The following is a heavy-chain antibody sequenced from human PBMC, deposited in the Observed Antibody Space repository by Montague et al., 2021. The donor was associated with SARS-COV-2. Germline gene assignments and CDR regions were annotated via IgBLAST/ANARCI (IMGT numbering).Heavy chain of an antibody. V-gene: IGHV4-55*02. Sequence: SETLSLTCAVSGDSISTDNWCSCVRPPPGKGLGRVGENHHAGSTYYKPSPKRRVSMSDDKSWNQSSLRLTSATAADAACYYCARKGGGRSDLDYWGQGTLVTVSS. J-gene: IGHJ4*02. CDR3: ARKGGGRSDLDY. CDR1: GDSISTDNW. D-gene: IGHD1-26*01. CDR2: NHHAGST.